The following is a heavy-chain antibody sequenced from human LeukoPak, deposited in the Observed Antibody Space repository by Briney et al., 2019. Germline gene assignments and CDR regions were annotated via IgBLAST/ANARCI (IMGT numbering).Heavy chain of an antibody. D-gene: IGHD6-13*01. CDR2: ISSSSSTI. CDR1: GFTFSSYS. J-gene: IGHJ5*02. Sequence: GGSLRLSCAASGFTFSSYSMNWVRQAPGKGLEWVSYISSSSSTIYYADSVKGRFTISRDNAKNSLYLQMNSLRAEDTAVYYCARDRTASWYEVRWFDPWGQGTLVTVSS. CDR3: ARDRTASWYEVRWFDP. V-gene: IGHV3-48*01.